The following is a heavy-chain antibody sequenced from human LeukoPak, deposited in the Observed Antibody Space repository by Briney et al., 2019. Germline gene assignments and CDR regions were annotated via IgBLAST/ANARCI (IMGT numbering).Heavy chain of an antibody. CDR2: IYSRGVT. CDR3: ARGGPNDLDAFDL. J-gene: IGHJ3*01. V-gene: IGHV4-39*01. CDR1: GGSINSGGFY. Sequence: SETLSLTCTVSGGSINSGGFYWGWVRQPPGKGLEWIGNIYSRGVTYYNPSLKSRVTMSEDTSENKLTLKLNSVTAADTAVFYCARGGPNDLDAFDLWGQGTLVTVSA. D-gene: IGHD1-1*01.